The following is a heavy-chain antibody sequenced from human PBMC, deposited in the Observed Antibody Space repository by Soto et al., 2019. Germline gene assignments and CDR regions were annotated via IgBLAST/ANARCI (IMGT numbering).Heavy chain of an antibody. CDR2: IVVGSGNT. Sequence: QMQLVQSGPEVKKPGTSVKVSCKASGFTFTSSAMQWVRQARGQRLEWIGWIVVGSGNTNYAQKFQERVTITRDMATSTANMELSSLRSEETAVYYCAAAAGGSIRRITIFGVDDTPYYYYMDVWGKGTTVTVSS. D-gene: IGHD3-3*01. CDR3: AAAAGGSIRRITIFGVDDTPYYYYMDV. J-gene: IGHJ6*03. CDR1: GFTFTSSA. V-gene: IGHV1-58*02.